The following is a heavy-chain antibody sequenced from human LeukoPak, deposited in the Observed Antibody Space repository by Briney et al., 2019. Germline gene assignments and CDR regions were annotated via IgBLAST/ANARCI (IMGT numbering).Heavy chain of an antibody. J-gene: IGHJ4*02. CDR2: IYYSGST. Sequence: SETLSLTCTVSGGSISSSSYYWGWIRQPPGKGLEWIGSIYYSGSTYYNPSLKSRVTMSVDTSKNQFSLKLSSVTAADTAVYYCARDSDDTAMAAYYFDYWGQGTLVTVSS. CDR3: ARDSDDTAMAAYYFDY. CDR1: GGSISSSSYY. D-gene: IGHD5-18*01. V-gene: IGHV4-39*07.